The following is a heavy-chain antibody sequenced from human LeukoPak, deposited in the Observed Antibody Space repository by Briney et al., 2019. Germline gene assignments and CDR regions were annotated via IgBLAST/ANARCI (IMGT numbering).Heavy chain of an antibody. CDR2: ISSSGSTI. Sequence: GGSLRLSCAASGFTFSSYEMNWVRQAPGKGLEWVSYISSSGSTIYYADSVKGRFTISRDNAKNSLYLQLNSLRAGDTALYHCARVIAAAGPPYYFYYMDVWGKGTTVTISS. D-gene: IGHD6-13*01. J-gene: IGHJ6*03. CDR3: ARVIAAAGPPYYFYYMDV. V-gene: IGHV3-48*03. CDR1: GFTFSSYE.